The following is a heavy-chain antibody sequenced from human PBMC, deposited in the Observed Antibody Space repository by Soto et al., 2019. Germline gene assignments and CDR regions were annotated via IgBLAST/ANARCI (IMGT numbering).Heavy chain of an antibody. Sequence: ASVKVSCKASGYTFSRYGIMWVRQAPGQGLEWMGWISAYNGNTNSAEKLRGRLTMTTDASTTTAYMELRSLRSDDTAIYYCARDQGFRVVINSNWFDPWGQGTLVTVSS. CDR2: ISAYNGNT. J-gene: IGHJ5*02. CDR3: ARDQGFRVVINSNWFDP. D-gene: IGHD2-21*01. CDR1: GYTFSRYG. V-gene: IGHV1-18*01.